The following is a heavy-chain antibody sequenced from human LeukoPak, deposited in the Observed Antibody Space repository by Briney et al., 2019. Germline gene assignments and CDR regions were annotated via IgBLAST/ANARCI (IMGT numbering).Heavy chain of an antibody. CDR2: INSDGSST. J-gene: IGHJ6*03. CDR1: GFTFSNYW. D-gene: IGHD1-26*01. CDR3: ARVSSGSYFGYYYYYMDV. Sequence: GGSLRLSCAASGFTFSNYWMHWVRRAPGKGLVWVSRINSDGSSTSYADSVKGRFTISRDNAKNTLYLQMSSLRAEDTAVYYCARVSSGSYFGYYYYYMDVWGKGTTVTVSS. V-gene: IGHV3-74*01.